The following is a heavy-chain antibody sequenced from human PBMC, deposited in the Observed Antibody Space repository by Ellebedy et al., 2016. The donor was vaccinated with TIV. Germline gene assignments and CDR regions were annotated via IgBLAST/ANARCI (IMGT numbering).Heavy chain of an antibody. D-gene: IGHD3-9*01. V-gene: IGHV1-24*01. CDR3: ARGVTGEGVWRGIQDILTGYYSDYFDY. J-gene: IGHJ4*02. CDR1: GYTLTELS. Sequence: AASVKVSCKVTGYTLTELSMHWVRQAPGKGLEWMGGFDPEDGETIYAQKFQGRVTMTRNTSISTSYMELSSLRSEDTSVYYCARGVTGEGVWRGIQDILTGYYSDYFDYWGQGTLVTVSS. CDR2: FDPEDGET.